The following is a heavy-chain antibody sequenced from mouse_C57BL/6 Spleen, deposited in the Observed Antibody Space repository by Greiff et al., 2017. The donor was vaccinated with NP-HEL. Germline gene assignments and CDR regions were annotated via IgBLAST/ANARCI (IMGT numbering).Heavy chain of an antibody. D-gene: IGHD2-4*01. V-gene: IGHV1-81*01. J-gene: IGHJ4*01. CDR2: IYPRSGNT. CDR1: GYTFTSYG. Sequence: VQLQESGAELARPGASVKLSCKASGYTFTSYGISWVKQRTGQGLEWIGEIYPRSGNTYYNEKFKGKATLTADKSSSTAYMELRSLTSEDSAVYFCARLRLREGMDYWGQGTSVTVSS. CDR3: ARLRLREGMDY.